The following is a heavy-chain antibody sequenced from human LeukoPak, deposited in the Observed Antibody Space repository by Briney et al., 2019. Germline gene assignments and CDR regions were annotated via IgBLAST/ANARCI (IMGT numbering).Heavy chain of an antibody. CDR3: ARGYYDSWFYFDY. CDR1: GFTISGYW. J-gene: IGHJ4*02. V-gene: IGHV3-74*01. Sequence: GGSLRLSCAASGFTISGYWMHWVRQAPGKGLVWVSRISDDGTSISSADSVKGRFTISRDNAKNTLYLQMNSLRAEDTAVYYCARGYYDSWFYFDYWGQGNLVTVSS. CDR2: ISDDGTSI. D-gene: IGHD3-3*01.